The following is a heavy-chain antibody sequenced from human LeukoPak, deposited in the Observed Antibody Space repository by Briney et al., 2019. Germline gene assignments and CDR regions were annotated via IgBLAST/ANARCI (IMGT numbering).Heavy chain of an antibody. V-gene: IGHV4-59*08. CDR2: IYSSGSA. Sequence: SETLSLTCSVSGVSISPYYWSWVRQPPGKGLEWVGYIYSSGSANYNPSLKSRVTISVDTSKNHFSLKLSSVTAADTAVYYCARMGGYSGYATHWGQGTLVTVSS. D-gene: IGHD5-12*01. J-gene: IGHJ4*02. CDR1: GVSISPYY. CDR3: ARMGGYSGYATH.